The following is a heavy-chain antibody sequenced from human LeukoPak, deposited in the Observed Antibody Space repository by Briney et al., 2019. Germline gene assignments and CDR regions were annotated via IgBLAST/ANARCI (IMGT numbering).Heavy chain of an antibody. J-gene: IGHJ5*02. CDR3: ASVYRRQWLVS. CDR1: GFTFSSYW. V-gene: IGHV3-7*01. Sequence: PGGSLRLSCAASGFTFSSYWMSWVRQAPGKGLEWVANIKQDGSEKYYVDSVKGRFTISRDNAKNSLHLQMNSLRAEDTAVYYCASVYRRQWLVSWGQGTLVTVSS. D-gene: IGHD6-19*01. CDR2: IKQDGSEK.